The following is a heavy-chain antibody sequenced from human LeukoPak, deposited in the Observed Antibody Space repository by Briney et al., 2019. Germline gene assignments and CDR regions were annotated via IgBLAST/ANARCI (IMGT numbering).Heavy chain of an antibody. Sequence: ASVKVSCQTSGYTLSDYFMHWVRQAPGQGLEWMGWINPNSGGTKYAQRFRGRVTMTRDTSISTVYMELSRLRSDDTAVYYCARVWSSGTNWFDPWGQGTLVTVSS. CDR3: ARVWSSGTNWFDP. V-gene: IGHV1-2*02. CDR2: INPNSGGT. J-gene: IGHJ5*02. CDR1: GYTLSDYF. D-gene: IGHD6-19*01.